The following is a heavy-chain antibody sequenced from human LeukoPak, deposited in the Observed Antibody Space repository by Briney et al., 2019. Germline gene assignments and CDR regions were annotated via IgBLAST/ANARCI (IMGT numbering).Heavy chain of an antibody. Sequence: PSETLSLTCTVSGDSITSGSYYWGWIRQPPGRELEWIGSIYYSGKTYYNPSLKSRVTISIDTSNNEFSLTLTSVTAADTAIYYCARDRSTVTPHRPDAFDIWGQGTMVTVSS. CDR2: IYYSGKT. D-gene: IGHD4-17*01. J-gene: IGHJ3*02. CDR3: ARDRSTVTPHRPDAFDI. CDR1: GDSITSGSYY. V-gene: IGHV4-39*07.